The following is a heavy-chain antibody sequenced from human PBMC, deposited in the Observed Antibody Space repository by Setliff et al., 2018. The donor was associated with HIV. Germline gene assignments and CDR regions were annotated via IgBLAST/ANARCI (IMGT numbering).Heavy chain of an antibody. Sequence: ASVKVSCKATGYIIVGYKMNWVRQAPGQGLEWIGRISPNNGAAEYAPRFQGRVRMTLDTSISTAYLEIPSLTSDDAAVYYCARPRVFDSFDVWGQGTMVTVSS. CDR3: ARPRVFDSFDV. CDR1: GYIIVGYK. CDR2: ISPNNGAA. J-gene: IGHJ3*01. V-gene: IGHV1-2*06.